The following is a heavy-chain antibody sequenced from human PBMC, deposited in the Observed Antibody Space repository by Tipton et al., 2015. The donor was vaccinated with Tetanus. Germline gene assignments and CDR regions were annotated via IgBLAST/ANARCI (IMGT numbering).Heavy chain of an antibody. J-gene: IGHJ5*02. D-gene: IGHD3-10*01. Sequence: QLVQSGTEVGKPGESLKISCQGSGYNFSHYSIGWVRQLPGRGLEWMGIVDPRDSQATYGPSFQGQVTISLDKSINTAYLQWNSLKASDTAIYFCARLPKHYSASGSTWGQGTQVIVSS. CDR2: VDPRDSQA. CDR3: ARLPKHYSASGST. CDR1: GYNFSHYS. V-gene: IGHV5-51*01.